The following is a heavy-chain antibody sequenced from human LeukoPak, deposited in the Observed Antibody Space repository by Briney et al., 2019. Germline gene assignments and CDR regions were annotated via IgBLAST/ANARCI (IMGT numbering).Heavy chain of an antibody. CDR1: GYTFTRYY. Sequence: ASVKVSCKASGYTFTRYYMHWVRQAPGQGLEWMGINNPSGGSTSYAQKFQGRVTMTSDTSTSTVYMELSSLRSEDTAVYYCARAQETYYYDSSGLDYWGQGPLVTVSS. CDR3: ARAQETYYYDSSGLDY. CDR2: NNPSGGST. J-gene: IGHJ4*02. D-gene: IGHD3-22*01. V-gene: IGHV1-46*01.